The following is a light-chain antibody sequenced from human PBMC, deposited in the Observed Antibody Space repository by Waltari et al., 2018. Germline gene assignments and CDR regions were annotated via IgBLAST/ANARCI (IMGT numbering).Light chain of an antibody. J-gene: IGLJ2*01. V-gene: IGLV1-47*01. CDR2: END. CDR3: ATWDDSRSF. CDR1: GSTIQTRY. Sequence: QYVLTPPPSVSGSPGQRLTIHSSGSGSTIQTRYIYWYQKLAGSAPKLLIFENDQRPSGVPDRFSASKSGTSASLAINGLRSEDEALYYCATWDDSRSFFGGGTKLTVL.